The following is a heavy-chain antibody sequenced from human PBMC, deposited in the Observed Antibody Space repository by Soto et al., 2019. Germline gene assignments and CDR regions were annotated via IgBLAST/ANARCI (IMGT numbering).Heavy chain of an antibody. V-gene: IGHV3-23*01. Sequence: LQLLESGGSLVQPGGSLRLSCAAAGFSFSPYTMSWVRQAPGKGPDFVAGFSGGGSTSTFYADSVKGRSTISRANDKNLFFLQKSSPRAEDTAKYSVGKGGQPHGSWSYGCWGEGTLVTVSP. D-gene: IGHD2-15*01. CDR2: FSGGGSTST. CDR3: GKGGQPHGSWSYGC. J-gene: IGHJ4*02. CDR1: GFSFSPYT.